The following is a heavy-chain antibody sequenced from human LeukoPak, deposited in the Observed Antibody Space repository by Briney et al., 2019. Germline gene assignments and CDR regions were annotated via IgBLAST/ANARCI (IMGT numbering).Heavy chain of an antibody. V-gene: IGHV3-48*01. CDR2: IRSSNSM. J-gene: IGHJ6*02. CDR3: ARDLYRTVTNYWGNYHYGMDV. D-gene: IGHD4-17*01. CDR1: GFTFSSYS. Sequence: SGGSLRLSCAASGFTFSSYSMNWVRQAPGKGLEWVSYIRSSNSMYYADSVKGRFTISRDNAKNSLYLQMNSLRAEDTAVYYCARDLYRTVTNYWGNYHYGMDVWGQGTTVTVSS.